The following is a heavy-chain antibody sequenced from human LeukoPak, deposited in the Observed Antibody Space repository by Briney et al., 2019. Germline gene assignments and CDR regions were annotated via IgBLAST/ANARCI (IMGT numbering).Heavy chain of an antibody. CDR2: IKSKTDGGTT. D-gene: IGHD3-22*01. Sequence: PGGSLRLSCAASGFTFSNAWMSWVRQAPGKGLERVGRIKSKTDGGTTDYAAPVKGRFTISRDDSKNTLYLQMNSLKTEDTAVYYCTTGGGNYYDSSGPPRYYYYGMDVWGQGTTVTVSS. V-gene: IGHV3-15*01. J-gene: IGHJ6*02. CDR3: TTGGGNYYDSSGPPRYYYYGMDV. CDR1: GFTFSNAW.